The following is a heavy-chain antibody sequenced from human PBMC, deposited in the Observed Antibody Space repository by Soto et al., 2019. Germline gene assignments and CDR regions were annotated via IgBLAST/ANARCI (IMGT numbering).Heavy chain of an antibody. V-gene: IGHV1-8*02. CDR1: GYTFTTND. D-gene: IGHD3-3*01. CDR3: GRERKFDFWWKALDV. CDR2: MDPNSGVA. Sequence: QVHLVQSGAEVRKPGASVKVSCKASGYTFTTNDINWVRQAPGQGLEWLGWMDPNSGVAGYAQKFQGRVIMTRDTSTRTAHMELSGLTSEDTAVYYCGRERKFDFWWKALDVGGQGTTVIVSS. J-gene: IGHJ6*02.